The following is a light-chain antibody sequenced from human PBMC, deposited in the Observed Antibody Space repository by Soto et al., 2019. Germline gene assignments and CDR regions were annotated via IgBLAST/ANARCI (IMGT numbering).Light chain of an antibody. Sequence: QSVLTQPPSVSGAPGQRVTISCTGSSSNIGAGYDVHWYQQLPGTAPKLLIYGNSNRPSGVPDRFSGSKSGTSASLAIPGLQAEDEADYYCQSYDSSLSGRGVFGTGTKLTVL. CDR2: GNS. V-gene: IGLV1-40*01. J-gene: IGLJ1*01. CDR1: SSNIGAGYD. CDR3: QSYDSSLSGRGV.